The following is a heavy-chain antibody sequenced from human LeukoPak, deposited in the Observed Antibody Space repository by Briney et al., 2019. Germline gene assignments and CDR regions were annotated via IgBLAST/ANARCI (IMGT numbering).Heavy chain of an antibody. V-gene: IGHV3-53*01. CDR3: AGGYYLPSGY. J-gene: IGHJ4*02. CDR1: GFTVSSNY. Sequence: GGSLRFSCAASGFTVSSNYMSWLRQAPGKGLEWVSVIYSGGSTYYADSVKGRFTISRDNSKNTLYLQMNSLRAEDTAVYYCAGGYYLPSGYWGQGTLVTVSS. D-gene: IGHD3-22*01. CDR2: IYSGGST.